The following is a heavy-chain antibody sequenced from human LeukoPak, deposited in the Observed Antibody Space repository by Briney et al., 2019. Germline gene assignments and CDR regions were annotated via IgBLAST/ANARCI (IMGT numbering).Heavy chain of an antibody. V-gene: IGHV1-2*02. CDR1: GYTFTGYY. CDR3: ARAIYSDYYFDY. CDR2: INPNSGGT. J-gene: IGHJ4*02. D-gene: IGHD2-15*01. Sequence: ASVKVSCKASGYTFTGYYMHWVRQAPGQGFEWMGWINPNSGGTNYAQKFQGRVTMTRDTSISTAYMELSRLRSDDTAVYYCARAIYSDYYFDYWGQGTLVTVSS.